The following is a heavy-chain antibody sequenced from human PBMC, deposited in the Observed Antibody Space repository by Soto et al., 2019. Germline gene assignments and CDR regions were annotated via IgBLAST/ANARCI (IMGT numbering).Heavy chain of an antibody. CDR3: AGRWVFDY. J-gene: IGHJ4*02. V-gene: IGHV4-34*01. CDR1: GGSSSGHN. CDR2: INHSGST. Sequence: ETLSVTSAGYGGSSSGHNWRWIRHPPGKGLESLGEINHSGSTNYNQSIKSRVTISVDTSKNQFSLKLSSVNAADTAVYYCAGRWVFDYWGQGPLLTV. D-gene: IGHD1-26*01.